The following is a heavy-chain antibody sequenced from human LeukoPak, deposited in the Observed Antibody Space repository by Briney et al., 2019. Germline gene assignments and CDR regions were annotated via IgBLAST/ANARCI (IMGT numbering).Heavy chain of an antibody. V-gene: IGHV3-21*01. CDR3: ARAGTAAAFDI. D-gene: IGHD1-1*01. CDR2: ISSSSSYI. CDR1: AFTFSRYD. J-gene: IGHJ3*02. Sequence: GGSLRLSCAASAFTFSRYDMRWVRQAPGKGLEWVSSISSSSSYIYYADSVKGRFTISRDNAKNSLYLQMNSLRAEDTAVYYCARAGTAAAFDIWGQGTMVTVSS.